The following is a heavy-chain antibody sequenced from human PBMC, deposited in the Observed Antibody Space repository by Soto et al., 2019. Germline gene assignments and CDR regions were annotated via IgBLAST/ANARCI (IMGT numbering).Heavy chain of an antibody. Sequence: SVKVSCKASGGTFSSYTISWVRQAPGQGLEWMGRIIPILGIANYAQKFQGRVTITADKSTSTAYMELSSLRSEDTAVYYCARNIVPAASGFDYWGQGTLVTVSS. CDR2: IIPILGIA. J-gene: IGHJ4*02. D-gene: IGHD2-2*01. V-gene: IGHV1-69*02. CDR1: GGTFSSYT. CDR3: ARNIVPAASGFDY.